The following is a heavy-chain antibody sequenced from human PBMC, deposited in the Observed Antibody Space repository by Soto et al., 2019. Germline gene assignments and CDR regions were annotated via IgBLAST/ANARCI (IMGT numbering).Heavy chain of an antibody. Sequence: GASVKVSCKASGYTFTIYAMHWVRQAPGQRLEWMGWINAGNGNTKYSQKFQGRVTITRDTSASTAYMELSSLRSEDTAVYYCARERGYCSGGSCYFPAFDIWGQGTMVTVS. D-gene: IGHD2-15*01. CDR3: ARERGYCSGGSCYFPAFDI. CDR2: INAGNGNT. V-gene: IGHV1-3*01. J-gene: IGHJ3*02. CDR1: GYTFTIYA.